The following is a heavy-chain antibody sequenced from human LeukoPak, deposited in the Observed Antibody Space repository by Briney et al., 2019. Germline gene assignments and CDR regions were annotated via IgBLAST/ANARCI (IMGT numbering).Heavy chain of an antibody. D-gene: IGHD6-6*01. V-gene: IGHV1-8*01. CDR3: ARAPWRGNAARRSSSRGANWFDP. J-gene: IGHJ5*02. CDR1: GYTFTSYD. Sequence: ASVKVSCKASGYTFTSYDINWVRQATGQGLEWMGWMNPNSGNTGYAQKFQGRVTMTRNTSISTAYMELSSLRSEDTAVYYCARAPWRGNAARRSSSRGANWFDPWGQGTLVTVSS. CDR2: MNPNSGNT.